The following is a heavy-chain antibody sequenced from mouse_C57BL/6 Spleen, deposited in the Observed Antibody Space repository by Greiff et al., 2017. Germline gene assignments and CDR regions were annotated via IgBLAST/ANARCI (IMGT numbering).Heavy chain of an antibody. CDR3: ARGSITTVVATDYAMDY. V-gene: IGHV3-6*01. CDR2: ISYDGSN. Sequence: DVKLQESGPGLVKPSQSLSLTCSVTGYSITSGYYWNWIRQFPGNKLEWMGYISYDGSNNYNPSLKNRISITRDTSKNQFFLKLNSVTTEDTATYYCARGSITTVVATDYAMDYWGQGTSVTVSS. CDR1: GYSITSGYY. D-gene: IGHD1-1*01. J-gene: IGHJ4*01.